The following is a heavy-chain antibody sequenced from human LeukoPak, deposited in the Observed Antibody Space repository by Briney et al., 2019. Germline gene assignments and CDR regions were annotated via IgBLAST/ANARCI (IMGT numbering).Heavy chain of an antibody. CDR3: ARGRRQWLVPPSDYYFYLDV. J-gene: IGHJ6*03. V-gene: IGHV4-4*07. Sequence: SETLSLTCSVSGGSISSYYWSWIRQPAGKGLEWIGRIKSSGSTNYNPSLKSRVTMSVDTSKNHFSLKLSSVTAADTAVYYCARGRRQWLVPPSDYYFYLDVWGKGTTVTVSS. CDR2: IKSSGST. CDR1: GGSISSYY. D-gene: IGHD6-19*01.